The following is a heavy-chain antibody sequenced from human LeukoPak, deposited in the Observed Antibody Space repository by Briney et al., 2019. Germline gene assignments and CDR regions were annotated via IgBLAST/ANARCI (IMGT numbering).Heavy chain of an antibody. J-gene: IGHJ4*02. D-gene: IGHD6-6*01. CDR3: ARMPSSSSYFDY. CDR1: GGSISSGGYS. Sequence: SETLSLTCAVSGGSISSGGYSWSWIRQPPGKGLEWIGYIYHSGSTYYNPSLKSRVTISLDTSKIHSSLRLTSVTAADTAVYYCARMPSSSSYFDYWGQGTLVAVSS. V-gene: IGHV4-30-2*01. CDR2: IYHSGST.